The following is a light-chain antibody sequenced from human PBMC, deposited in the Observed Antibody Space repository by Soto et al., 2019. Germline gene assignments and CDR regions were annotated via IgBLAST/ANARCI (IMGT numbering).Light chain of an antibody. J-gene: IGKJ2*02. Sequence: EIVLTQSPATLSLSPGERATLSCRASQSVSTFLAWYQQKPGHAPRLLIYDASSRATGIPARFRGSGSGTDFTLTISSLEPEDSAGYYGQQRFIWSTECTFGQGTKLEIK. V-gene: IGKV3-11*01. CDR1: QSVSTF. CDR2: DAS. CDR3: QQRFIWSTECT.